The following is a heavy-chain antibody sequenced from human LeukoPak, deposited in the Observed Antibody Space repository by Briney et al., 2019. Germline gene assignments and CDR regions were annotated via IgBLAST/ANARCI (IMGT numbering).Heavy chain of an antibody. V-gene: IGHV1-69*05. CDR2: IIPIFGTA. CDR1: GGTFSSYA. D-gene: IGHD3-10*01. CDR3: ARGGVLWCGEFPYYFDY. Sequence: GASVKVSCKASGGTFSSYAISWVRQAPGQGLEWMGGIIPIFGTANYAQKFQGRVTITTDESTSTAYMELSSLRSEDTAVYYCARGGVLWCGEFPYYFDYWGQGTVVSVCS. J-gene: IGHJ4*02.